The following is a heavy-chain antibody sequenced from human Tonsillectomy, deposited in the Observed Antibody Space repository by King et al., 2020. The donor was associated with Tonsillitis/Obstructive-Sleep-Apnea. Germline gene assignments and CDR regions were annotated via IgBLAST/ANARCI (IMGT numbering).Heavy chain of an antibody. CDR2: ISSGSRYT. CDR1: GFTFSDYY. J-gene: IGHJ4*02. D-gene: IGHD2-2*02. V-gene: IGHV3-11*05. Sequence: VQLVESGGGLVKPGGSLRLSCAASGFTFSDYYMSWIRQAPGKGLEWGSYISSGSRYTNYADSVKGRFTISRNNAKNLLYLQMNSLRADDTAVYYCATHYTNTSPFDYWGRGTLVTVSS. CDR3: ATHYTNTSPFDY.